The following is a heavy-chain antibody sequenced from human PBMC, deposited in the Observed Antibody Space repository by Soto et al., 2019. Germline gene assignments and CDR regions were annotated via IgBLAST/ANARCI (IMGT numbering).Heavy chain of an antibody. D-gene: IGHD3-9*01. J-gene: IGHJ3*01. Sequence: QVQLQESGPGLVKPSQTLSLTCTLSGGSISSEGYYWTWIRQHPGKGLEWIGDFYYSGTTSYNPSLKSRLTISVDTSNNQCSLRLSSGTAADTAMYYCARRHDILTGSDSFDVWGRGTMVTVSS. CDR1: GGSISSEGYY. V-gene: IGHV4-31*03. CDR3: ARRHDILTGSDSFDV. CDR2: FYYSGTT.